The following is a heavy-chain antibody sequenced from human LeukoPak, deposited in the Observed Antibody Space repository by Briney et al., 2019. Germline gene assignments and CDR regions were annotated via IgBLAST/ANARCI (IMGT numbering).Heavy chain of an antibody. D-gene: IGHD3-10*01. V-gene: IGHV4-39*07. CDR2: IYSSGST. Sequence: SETLSLTCSVSGVSISSGSNYWGWIRQPPGRTLGWIGSIYSSGSTYYTPSLKSRVIILFDTAKNHFSLNLSSVTAADTAVYYCARSDGYGLVGIWGQGTMVTVSS. CDR1: GVSISSGSNY. CDR3: ARSDGYGLVGI. J-gene: IGHJ3*02.